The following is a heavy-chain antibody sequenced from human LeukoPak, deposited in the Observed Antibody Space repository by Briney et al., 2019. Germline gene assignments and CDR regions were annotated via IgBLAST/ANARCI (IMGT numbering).Heavy chain of an antibody. J-gene: IGHJ4*02. V-gene: IGHV5-51*03. Sequence: KPGESLKISCKGSGYSFTSYWIGWVRQMPGKGLEWMGIIYPGDFDTRYSPSFQGQVTISADKSISTAYLQWSSLKASDTAMYYCARGGTDDFWSGYTLPGYFDYWGQGTLVTVSS. CDR2: IYPGDFDT. CDR3: ARGGTDDFWSGYTLPGYFDY. CDR1: GYSFTSYW. D-gene: IGHD3-3*01.